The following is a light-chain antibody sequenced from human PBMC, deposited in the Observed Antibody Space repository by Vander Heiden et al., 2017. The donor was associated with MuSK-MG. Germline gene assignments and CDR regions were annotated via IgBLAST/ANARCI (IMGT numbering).Light chain of an antibody. CDR1: QSVSSN. V-gene: IGKV3-15*01. Sequence: DIVMTQSPATLSVSPGERATLSCRASQSVSSNVAWYQQKPGQAPRLLIYGASTRATGIPARFSGSGSGTEFTLTISSLQSEDFAVYYCQQYKNWPYTFGQGTKLEIK. CDR3: QQYKNWPYT. CDR2: GAS. J-gene: IGKJ2*01.